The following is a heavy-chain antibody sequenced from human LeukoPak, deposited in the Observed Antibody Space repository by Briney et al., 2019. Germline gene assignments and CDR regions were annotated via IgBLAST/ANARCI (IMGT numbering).Heavy chain of an antibody. CDR2: IFRSGST. D-gene: IGHD2-15*01. CDR3: ARHAYCSGGSCPDF. J-gene: IGHJ4*02. Sequence: SETLSLTCAVSGYSISSGYYWGCIRHPPGKGLEWIGSIFRSGSTYYHPSLKSRVTISVDTSKNQSSLKLSSVTAADTAVYYCARHAYCSGGSCPDFWGQGTLVTVSS. V-gene: IGHV4-38-2*01. CDR1: GYSISSGYY.